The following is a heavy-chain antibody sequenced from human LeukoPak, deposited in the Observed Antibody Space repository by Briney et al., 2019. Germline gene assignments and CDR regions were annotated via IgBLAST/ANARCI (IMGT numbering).Heavy chain of an antibody. D-gene: IGHD6-19*01. J-gene: IGHJ4*02. V-gene: IGHV1-46*01. CDR2: INPSGDNI. CDR3: ARDLGYSSGPNY. CDR1: GYTFTNNF. Sequence: ASVKVSCKASGYTFTNNFMHWVRQAPGQGLEWMGIINPSGDNIWYAQKFQGRVTMTRDMATSTDYMEVSSLRAEDTAVYYCARDLGYSSGPNYWGQGTRVTVSS.